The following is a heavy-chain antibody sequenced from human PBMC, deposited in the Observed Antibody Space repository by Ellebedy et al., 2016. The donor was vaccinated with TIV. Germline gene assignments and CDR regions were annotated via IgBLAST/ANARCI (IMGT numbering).Heavy chain of an antibody. CDR3: VMTTVTTSDY. CDR1: GYSISSGYY. J-gene: IGHJ4*02. V-gene: IGHV4-38-2*02. CDR2: IYHSGST. Sequence: SETLSLXCTVSGYSISSGYYWGWIRQPPGKGLEWIGSIYHSGSTYYNPSLKSRVTISVDTSKNQFSLKLSSVTAADTAVYYCVMTTVTTSDYWGQGTLVTVSS. D-gene: IGHD4-17*01.